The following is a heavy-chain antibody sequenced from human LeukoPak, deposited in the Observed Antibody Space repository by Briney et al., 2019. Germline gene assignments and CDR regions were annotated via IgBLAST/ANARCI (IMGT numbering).Heavy chain of an antibody. D-gene: IGHD2-2*01. CDR3: ARDCSSTSCYPDLSAFDI. CDR2: IIPIFGTA. Sequence: SVKVSCKASGGTFSSYAVSRVRQAPGQGLEWMGGIIPIFGTANYAQKFQGRVTITTDESTSTAYMELSSLRSEDTAVYYCARDCSSTSCYPDLSAFDIWGQGTMVTVSS. V-gene: IGHV1-69*05. J-gene: IGHJ3*02. CDR1: GGTFSSYA.